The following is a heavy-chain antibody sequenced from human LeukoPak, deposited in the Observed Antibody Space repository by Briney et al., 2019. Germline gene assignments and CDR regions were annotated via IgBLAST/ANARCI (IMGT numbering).Heavy chain of an antibody. CDR1: GFTFSSYA. V-gene: IGHV3-23*01. CDR3: TKDIITGFSSGWYFAY. Sequence: GGSVRLFCAASGFTFSSYAMRWARHAPGEGRECLSVTSGSDDGTAYAASVTGRFITSRANSKNTLYLQMKSLRVEATAVYSCTKDIITGFSSGWYFAYWGQGTLVTVSS. D-gene: IGHD6-13*01. J-gene: IGHJ4*02. CDR2: TSGSDDGT.